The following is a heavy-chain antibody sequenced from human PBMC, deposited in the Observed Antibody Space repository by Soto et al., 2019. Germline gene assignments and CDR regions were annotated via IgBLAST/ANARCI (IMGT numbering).Heavy chain of an antibody. CDR1: GGSISSYY. V-gene: IGHV4-59*08. D-gene: IGHD4-17*01. CDR3: ARHETLHGAYDY. J-gene: IGHJ4*02. Sequence: QVQLQESGPGLVKPSETLSLTCTVSGGSISSYYWSWIRQPPGKGLEWIGYIYYSVSTNYNPSLRCRGTISVDTSKNQFSLTLSSVTAADTAVYYCARHETLHGAYDYWGQGTLVTVSS. CDR2: IYYSVST.